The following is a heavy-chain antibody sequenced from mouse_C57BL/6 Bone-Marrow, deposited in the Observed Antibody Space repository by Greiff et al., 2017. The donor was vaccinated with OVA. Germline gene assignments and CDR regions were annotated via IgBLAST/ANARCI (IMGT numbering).Heavy chain of an antibody. Sequence: LKESGASVKISCKASGYAFSSYWMNWVKQRPGKGLEWIGQIYPGDGDTNYNGKFKGKATLTADKSSSTAYMQLSSLTSEDSAVYFCAVLLRPYYAMDYWGQGTSVTVSS. CDR1: GYAFSSYW. V-gene: IGHV1-80*01. D-gene: IGHD1-1*01. J-gene: IGHJ4*01. CDR2: IYPGDGDT. CDR3: AVLLRPYYAMDY.